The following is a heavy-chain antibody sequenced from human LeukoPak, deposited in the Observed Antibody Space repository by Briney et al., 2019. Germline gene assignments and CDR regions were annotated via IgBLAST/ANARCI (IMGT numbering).Heavy chain of an antibody. CDR2: INHSGST. D-gene: IGHD2-21*01. CDR1: GGSFSGYY. Sequence: SETLSLTCAVYGGSFSGYYWSWIRQPPGKGLEWIGEINHSGSTNYNPSLKSRGTISVDTSKNQFSLKLSSVTAADTAVYYCARAGSSGLFTYFDYWGQGTLVTVSS. V-gene: IGHV4-34*01. J-gene: IGHJ4*02. CDR3: ARAGSSGLFTYFDY.